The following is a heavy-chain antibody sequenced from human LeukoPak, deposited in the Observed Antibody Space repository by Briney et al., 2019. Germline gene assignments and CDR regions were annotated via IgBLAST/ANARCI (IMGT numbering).Heavy chain of an antibody. CDR2: IYHSGST. Sequence: SETLSLTCTVSGYSISSGYYWGWIRQPPGKGLEWIGSIYHSGSTYYNPSLKSRVTISVDTSKNQFSLKLSSVTAADTAVYYCASRTDFRIAVAGIAGNWFDPWGQGTLLTVSS. CDR1: GYSISSGYY. D-gene: IGHD6-19*01. CDR3: ASRTDFRIAVAGIAGNWFDP. V-gene: IGHV4-38-2*02. J-gene: IGHJ5*02.